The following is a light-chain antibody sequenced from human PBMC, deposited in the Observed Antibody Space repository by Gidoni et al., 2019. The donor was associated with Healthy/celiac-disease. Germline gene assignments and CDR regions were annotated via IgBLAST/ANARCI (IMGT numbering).Light chain of an antibody. V-gene: IGLV1-47*01. J-gene: IGLJ2*01. CDR1: SSNIGSNY. CDR3: AAWDDSKKV. Sequence: QSVLTQPPSASGTPGQRVTISCSGSSSNIGSNYVYWYQQLPGTAPKLLIYRNNQRPSGVPYRFSGSKSGTSASLAISGLRSEDEADYYCAAWDDSKKVFGGGTKLTVL. CDR2: RNN.